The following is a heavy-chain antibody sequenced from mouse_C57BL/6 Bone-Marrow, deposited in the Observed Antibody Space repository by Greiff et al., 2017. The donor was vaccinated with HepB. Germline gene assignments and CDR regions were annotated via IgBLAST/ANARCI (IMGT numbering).Heavy chain of an antibody. V-gene: IGHV5-6*01. D-gene: IGHD1-1*01. CDR3: AKHEPLCYGSSYTYFDY. J-gene: IGHJ2*01. CDR2: ISSGGSYT. CDR1: GFTFSSYG. Sequence: DVQLVESGGDLVKPGGSQKLSCAASGFTFSSYGMSWVRQTPDKSLEWVATISSGGSYTYYPDSVKGRFTISRDNAKNTQYLRVSSLKSEDTAMYYCAKHEPLCYGSSYTYFDYWGQGTTLTVSS.